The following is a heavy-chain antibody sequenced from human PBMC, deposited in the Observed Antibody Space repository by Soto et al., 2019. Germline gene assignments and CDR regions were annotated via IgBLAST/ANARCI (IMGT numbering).Heavy chain of an antibody. V-gene: IGHV3-23*01. CDR3: AKDRYSYGGGALCMDV. J-gene: IGHJ6*02. Sequence: PGGSLRLSCAASGFTFSSYAMSWVRQAPGKGLEWVSAISGSGGSTYYADSVKGRFTISRDNSKSTLYLQMNSLRAEDTAVYYCAKDRYSYGGGALCMDVWGQGTTVTVSS. CDR2: ISGSGGST. CDR1: GFTFSSYA. D-gene: IGHD5-18*01.